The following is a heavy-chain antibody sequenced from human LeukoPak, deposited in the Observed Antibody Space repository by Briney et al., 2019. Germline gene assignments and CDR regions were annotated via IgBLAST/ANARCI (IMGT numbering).Heavy chain of an antibody. CDR1: GFTFSSYA. CDR3: AREIGYYKHYYYYGMDV. J-gene: IGHJ6*02. D-gene: IGHD3-9*01. V-gene: IGHV3-30-3*01. Sequence: PGGSLRLSCAASGFTFSSYAMHWVRQAPGKGLEWVAVISNDGSNKYYADSVKGLFTISRDNSKNTLYLKMNSLRAEDTAVYYCAREIGYYKHYYYYGMDVWGQGTTVTVSS. CDR2: ISNDGSNK.